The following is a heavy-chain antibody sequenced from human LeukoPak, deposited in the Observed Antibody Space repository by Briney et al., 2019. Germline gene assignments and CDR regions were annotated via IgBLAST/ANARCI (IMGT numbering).Heavy chain of an antibody. V-gene: IGHV4-34*01. CDR1: GGSFSGYY. CDR2: INHSGST. D-gene: IGHD4-17*01. Sequence: SETLSLTCAVYGGSFSGYYWSWIRQPPGKGLEWNGEINHSGSTNYNPSLKSRVTISVDTSKNQFSLKLSSVTAADTAVYYCASPYGDYNGAFDIWGQGTMVTVSS. CDR3: ASPYGDYNGAFDI. J-gene: IGHJ3*02.